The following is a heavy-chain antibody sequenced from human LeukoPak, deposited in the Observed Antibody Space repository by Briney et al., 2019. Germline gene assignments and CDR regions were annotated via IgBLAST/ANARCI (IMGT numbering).Heavy chain of an antibody. V-gene: IGHV4-34*01. Sequence: SETLSLTCAVYGESFSGYYWSWTRQSPGKGLEWIGEINHSGNTNYNPSLKSRVTISVDTSKNQFSLKLSSVTAADTAMYYCARDLDGMDVWGQGTTVTVSS. CDR3: ARDLDGMDV. CDR1: GESFSGYY. CDR2: INHSGNT. J-gene: IGHJ6*02.